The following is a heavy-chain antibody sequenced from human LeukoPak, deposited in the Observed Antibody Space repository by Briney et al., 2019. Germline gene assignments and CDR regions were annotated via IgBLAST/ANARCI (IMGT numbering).Heavy chain of an antibody. CDR3: ASDGIAVDRGIGYFDY. CDR1: GFTFRSYG. Sequence: GGSLRLSCAASGFTFRSYGMRWVRQAPGKGLEWVAVIWYDGSNKYYADSVKGRFTISRDNSENTLYLQMNSLRAEDTALYYCASDGIAVDRGIGYFDYWGQGTLVTASS. D-gene: IGHD6-13*01. J-gene: IGHJ4*02. CDR2: IWYDGSNK. V-gene: IGHV3-33*01.